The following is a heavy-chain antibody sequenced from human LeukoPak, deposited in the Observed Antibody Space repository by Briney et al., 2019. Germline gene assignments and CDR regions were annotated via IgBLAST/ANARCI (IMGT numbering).Heavy chain of an antibody. CDR1: GFTFSSYW. J-gene: IGHJ4*02. D-gene: IGHD7-27*01. V-gene: IGHV3-7*01. Sequence: AGGSLRLSCAASGFTFSSYWMSWVRQAPGKGLEWVANIKTDGSQIYYVDSVKGRFTISRDNAKNSLYLQMNGLRAEDTAVYYCARDLNWETYWGQGTLVSVSS. CDR3: ARDLNWETY. CDR2: IKTDGSQI.